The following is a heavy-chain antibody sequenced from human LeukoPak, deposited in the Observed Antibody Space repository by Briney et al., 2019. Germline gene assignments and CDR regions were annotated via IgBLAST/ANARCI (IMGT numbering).Heavy chain of an antibody. V-gene: IGHV4-59*12. Sequence: PSETLSLTCTVSGGSISSYYWSWLRQPPGKGLEWIGYIYYSGSTNYNPSLKSRVTISVDTSKNQFSLKLSSVTAADTAVYYCARILMMPYWFDPWGQGTLVTVSS. CDR1: GGSISSYY. CDR2: IYYSGST. CDR3: ARILMMPYWFDP. D-gene: IGHD3-16*01. J-gene: IGHJ5*02.